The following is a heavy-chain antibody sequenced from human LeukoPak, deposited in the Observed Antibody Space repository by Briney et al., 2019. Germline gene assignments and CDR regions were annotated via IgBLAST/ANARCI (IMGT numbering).Heavy chain of an antibody. J-gene: IGHJ4*02. CDR3: ANTPDYGGNSGFDY. D-gene: IGHD4-23*01. Sequence: PGGSLRLSCAASGFTFSSYAMHWVRQAPGKGLEWVAVISYDGSNKYYADSVKGRFTISRDNSKNTLYLQMNSLRAEDTAVYYCANTPDYGGNSGFDYWGQGTLVTVSS. V-gene: IGHV3-30*07. CDR2: ISYDGSNK. CDR1: GFTFSSYA.